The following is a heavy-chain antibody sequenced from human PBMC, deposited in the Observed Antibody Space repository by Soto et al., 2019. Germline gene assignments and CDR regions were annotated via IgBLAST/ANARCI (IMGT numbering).Heavy chain of an antibody. Sequence: GGSLRLSCAASGFTFSNYWMHWVRQAPGKRLLWVSAISGSGGSTYYADSVKGRFTISRDNSKNTLYLQMNSLRAEDTAVYYCATYLYSYRHPYYYYGMDVWGQGTTVTVSS. J-gene: IGHJ6*02. D-gene: IGHD5-18*01. CDR3: ATYLYSYRHPYYYYGMDV. CDR2: ISGSGGST. CDR1: GFTFSNYW. V-gene: IGHV3-23*01.